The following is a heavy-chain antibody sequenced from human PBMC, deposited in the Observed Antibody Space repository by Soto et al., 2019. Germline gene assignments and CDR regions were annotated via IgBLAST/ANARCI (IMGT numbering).Heavy chain of an antibody. CDR2: IKGDESTT. J-gene: IGHJ6*02. V-gene: IGHV3-74*01. CDR3: ARGVPGHYATDV. Sequence: PGGSLRLSCAASEFTFSNYWMHWVRQAPGKGLVWVSRIKGDESTTNYADSVKGRFTISRDNAKNTLYLQMNSVRAEDTGVYYCARGVPGHYATDVWGQGTTVTVS. CDR1: EFTFSNYW.